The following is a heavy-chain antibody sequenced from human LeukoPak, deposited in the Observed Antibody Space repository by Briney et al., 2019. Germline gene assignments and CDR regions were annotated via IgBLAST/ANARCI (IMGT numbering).Heavy chain of an antibody. CDR1: GFTFSSYW. J-gene: IGHJ5*02. CDR3: ARDDCSCISCYHNWFDP. D-gene: IGHD2-2*01. Sequence: GGSLRLSCAASGFTFSSYWMSWVRQAPGKGLEWVANIKQGGSEKYYVDSVKGRFTISRDNAKNSLYLQMNSLRAEDTAVYYCARDDCSCISCYHNWFDPWGQGTLVTVSS. CDR2: IKQGGSEK. V-gene: IGHV3-7*01.